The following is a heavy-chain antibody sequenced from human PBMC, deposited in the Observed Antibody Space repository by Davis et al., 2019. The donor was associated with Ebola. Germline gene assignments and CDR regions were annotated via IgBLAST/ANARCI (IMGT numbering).Heavy chain of an antibody. V-gene: IGHV3-21*01. Sequence: GESLKISCAASGFTFSSYSMNWVRQAPGKGLEWVSSISSSSSYIYYADSVKGRFTISRDNAKNSLYLQMNSLRDEDTAVYYCARERRCSGGSCYPRGYFDYWGQGTLVTVSS. CDR2: ISSSSSYI. CDR3: ARERRCSGGSCYPRGYFDY. D-gene: IGHD2-15*01. CDR1: GFTFSSYS. J-gene: IGHJ4*02.